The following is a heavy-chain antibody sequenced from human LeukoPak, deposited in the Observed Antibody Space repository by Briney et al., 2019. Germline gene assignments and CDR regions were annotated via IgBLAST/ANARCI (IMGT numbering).Heavy chain of an antibody. V-gene: IGHV3-23*01. CDR3: AKDIGEYSGSYLYFGY. D-gene: IGHD1-26*01. CDR1: GFTFSSYA. Sequence: PGGSLRLSCAASGFTFSSYAMSWVRQAPGKGLEWVSAISGSGGSTYYADSVKGRFTISRDNSKNTVFLQMNSLRAEDTAVYYCAKDIGEYSGSYLYFGYWGQGTLVTVSS. J-gene: IGHJ4*02. CDR2: ISGSGGST.